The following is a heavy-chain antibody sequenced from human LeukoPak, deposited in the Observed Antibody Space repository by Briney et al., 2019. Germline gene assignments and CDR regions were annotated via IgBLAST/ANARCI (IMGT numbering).Heavy chain of an antibody. CDR2: ISGSGSST. CDR3: ATSFGPVIAAAGTGAD. V-gene: IGHV3-23*01. D-gene: IGHD6-13*01. J-gene: IGHJ4*02. CDR1: GFTFSSYA. Sequence: PGGSLRLSCAASGFTFSSYAMNWVRQAPGKGLEWASVISGSGSSTYYADSVKGRFTISRDNSKNTLYLQMNSLRAEDTAVYYCATSFGPVIAAAGTGADWGQGTLVTVSS.